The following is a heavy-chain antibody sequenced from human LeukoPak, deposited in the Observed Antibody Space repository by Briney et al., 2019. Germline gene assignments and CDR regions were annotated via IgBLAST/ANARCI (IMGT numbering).Heavy chain of an antibody. CDR2: IYTSGST. CDR1: GGSISSGSYY. CDR3: ARDKEYYDSSGYYFGD. J-gene: IGHJ4*02. D-gene: IGHD3-22*01. Sequence: PSQTLSLTCTVSGGSISSGSYYWSWIRQPAGKGLEWIGRIYTSGSTNYNPSLKSRVTISVDTSKNQFSLKLSSVTAADTAVYYCARDKEYYDSSGYYFGDWGQGTLVTVSS. V-gene: IGHV4-61*02.